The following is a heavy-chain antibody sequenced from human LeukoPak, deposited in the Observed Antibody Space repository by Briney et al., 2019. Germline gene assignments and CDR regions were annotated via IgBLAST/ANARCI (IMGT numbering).Heavy chain of an antibody. Sequence: GESLKISCKGSGYSFTTYWIGWVRQMPGKGLEWMGIIYPGDSDTRYSPSFQGQVTISADKSISTAYLQWSSLKASDTAMYYCATLNTYYYDSSGYYLGYYFDYWGQGTLVTVSS. CDR3: ATLNTYYYDSSGYYLGYYFDY. CDR1: GYSFTTYW. V-gene: IGHV5-51*01. CDR2: IYPGDSDT. D-gene: IGHD3-22*01. J-gene: IGHJ4*02.